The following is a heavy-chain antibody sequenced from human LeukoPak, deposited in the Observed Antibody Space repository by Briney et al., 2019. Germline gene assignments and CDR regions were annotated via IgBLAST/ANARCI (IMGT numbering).Heavy chain of an antibody. V-gene: IGHV4-34*01. D-gene: IGHD4-17*01. J-gene: IGHJ4*02. CDR1: GGSFSGYY. CDR3: ARGTMTTVTYYFDY. CDR2: INHSGST. Sequence: SETLSLTCAVYGGSFSGYYWSWIRQPPGKGLEWIGEINHSGSTNYNPSLKSRVTISVDTSKNQFSLKLSSVTATDTAVYYCARGTMTTVTYYFDYWGQGTLVTVSS.